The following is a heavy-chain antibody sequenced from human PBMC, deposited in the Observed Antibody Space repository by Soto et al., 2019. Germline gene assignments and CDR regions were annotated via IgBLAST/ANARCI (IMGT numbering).Heavy chain of an antibody. CDR1: VGTFSTFG. V-gene: IGHV1-69*13. Sequence: SVKVSCKASVGTFSTFGISWVRQAPGQGLEWMGGIIPFFGTARYSQKFEDRITITADESTNTVYMDLRSLTSEDTSIYYCAKSAPMDAGDKYYYDFWGQGALVTVSS. CDR3: AKSAPMDAGDKYYYDF. D-gene: IGHD4-17*01. J-gene: IGHJ4*02. CDR2: IIPFFGTA.